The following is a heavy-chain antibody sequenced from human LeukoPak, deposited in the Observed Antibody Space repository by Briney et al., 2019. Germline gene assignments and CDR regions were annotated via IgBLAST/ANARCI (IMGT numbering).Heavy chain of an antibody. CDR3: AKDPITIFGVANNWFDP. J-gene: IGHJ5*02. Sequence: AGGSLRLSCAASGFTFSSYAMSWVRQAPGKGLEWVSAISGSGGSTYYADSVKGRFTISRDNSKNTLYLQMNSLRAEDTAVYYCAKDPITIFGVANNWFDPWGQGTLATVSS. CDR1: GFTFSSYA. CDR2: ISGSGGST. D-gene: IGHD3-3*01. V-gene: IGHV3-23*01.